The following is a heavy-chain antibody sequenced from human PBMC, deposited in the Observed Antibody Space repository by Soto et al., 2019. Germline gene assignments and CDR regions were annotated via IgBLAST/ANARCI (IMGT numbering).Heavy chain of an antibody. D-gene: IGHD2-21*01. CDR3: ARLRIATNNYKWFDP. CDR1: GAALNSGNYY. CDR2: IYVTGAV. V-gene: IGHV4-31*03. Sequence: TLSLTCSVSGAALNSGNYYWSRIRQVPGKGLEWIGHIYVTGAVDYNPSLRDRITISQDTSERQFSLNLRLVTAADTAVYYCARLRIATNNYKWFDPWGQGTLVTVPQ. J-gene: IGHJ5*02.